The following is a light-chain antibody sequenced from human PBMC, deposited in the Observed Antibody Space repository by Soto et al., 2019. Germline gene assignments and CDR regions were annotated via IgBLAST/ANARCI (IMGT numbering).Light chain of an antibody. CDR1: SSDVGSYNL. Sequence: QSALTQPAAVSGSPGQSITISCTGTSSDVGSYNLVSWYQQHPGKAPKLMIYEGSKRPSGVSNRCSGSKSGNTASLTISGRQAGDEAVYYCGSYAGSSTYVVFGGGTKVTVL. J-gene: IGLJ2*01. CDR3: GSYAGSSTYVV. V-gene: IGLV2-23*01. CDR2: EGS.